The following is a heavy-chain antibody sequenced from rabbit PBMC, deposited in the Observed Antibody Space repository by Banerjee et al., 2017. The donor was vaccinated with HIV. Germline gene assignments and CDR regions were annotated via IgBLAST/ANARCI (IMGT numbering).Heavy chain of an antibody. CDR2: IYTGGSGNT. D-gene: IGHD1-1*01. J-gene: IGHJ4*01. Sequence: QEQLEESGGDLVKPEGSLTLTCTASGFSFSSSYCICWVRHTPGKGLEWIACIYTGGSGNTYYARWAKGRFTISKTSSTTVTLQVTSLTAADTATYFCARSDTSGSGRGSFKLWGPGTLVTVS. CDR1: GFSFSSSYC. V-gene: IGHV1S45*01. CDR3: ARSDTSGSGRGSFKL.